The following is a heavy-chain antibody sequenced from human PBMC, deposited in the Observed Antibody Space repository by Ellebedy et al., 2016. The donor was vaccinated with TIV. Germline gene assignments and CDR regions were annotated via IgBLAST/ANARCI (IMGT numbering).Heavy chain of an antibody. CDR3: ARLVLRTTSTRGDVFDI. Sequence: GESLKISCQGSGYSFASQWISWVRQVPGKGLEWMGRIDPGDSYIHYSPPFQGHVTFSTDKSISTAYLQWGSLKASDTAMYYCARLVLRTTSTRGDVFDIWGQGTMVTVSS. CDR2: IDPGDSYI. D-gene: IGHD2/OR15-2a*01. J-gene: IGHJ3*02. V-gene: IGHV5-10-1*01. CDR1: GYSFASQW.